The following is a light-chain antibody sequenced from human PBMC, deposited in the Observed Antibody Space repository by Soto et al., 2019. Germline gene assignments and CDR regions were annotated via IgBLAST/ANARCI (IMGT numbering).Light chain of an antibody. CDR3: QQYGSSPPYT. Sequence: EVVLTQSPGTLSLSPGERATLSCRASQSVSNNYFAWYQRKPGQAPRLLIFGSSDRGTGIPDRFSGSASGTYVTLTISRLEPEDFAVYYCQQYGSSPPYTFGQGTKLEIK. J-gene: IGKJ2*01. CDR1: QSVSNNY. V-gene: IGKV3-20*01. CDR2: GSS.